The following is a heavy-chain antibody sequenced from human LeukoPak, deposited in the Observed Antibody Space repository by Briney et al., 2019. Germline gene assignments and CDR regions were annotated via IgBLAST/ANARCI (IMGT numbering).Heavy chain of an antibody. CDR2: IQQDGSEK. D-gene: IGHD5-18*01. CDR3: VRLRYTYGKNFDC. CDR1: GFTFKGYW. Sequence: PGGSLRLSCAASGFTFKGYWMSWVRHAPGKGLEWVANIQQDGSEKKYVDSVKGRFTISRDNAKNSLYLQMDSLRAEDTAVYYCVRLRYTYGKNFDCWGQGTLVTVSS. V-gene: IGHV3-7*01. J-gene: IGHJ4*02.